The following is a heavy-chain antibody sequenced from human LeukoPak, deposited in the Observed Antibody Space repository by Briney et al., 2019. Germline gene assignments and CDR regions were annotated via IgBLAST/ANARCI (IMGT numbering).Heavy chain of an antibody. V-gene: IGHV3-48*01. J-gene: IGHJ4*02. CDR3: ARDREYSSSWYDY. CDR2: ISSSSSTI. CDR1: GFTFSNYA. Sequence: GGSLRLSCAASGFTFSNYAMSWVRQVPGKGLEWVPYISSSSSTIYYADSVKGRFTISRDNAKNSLYLQMNSLRAEDTAVYYCARDREYSSSWYDYWGQGTLVTVSS. D-gene: IGHD6-13*01.